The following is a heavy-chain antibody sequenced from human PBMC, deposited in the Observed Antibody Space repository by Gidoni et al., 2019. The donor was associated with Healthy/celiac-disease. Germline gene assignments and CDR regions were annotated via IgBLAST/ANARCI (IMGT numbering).Heavy chain of an antibody. CDR1: GFPFGDYA. V-gene: IGHV3-49*03. J-gene: IGHJ4*02. CDR3: TLLYDFWSGYYFDY. D-gene: IGHD3-3*01. CDR2: IRSKAYGGTT. Sequence: EVQLVESGGGLVQPGRSLRLSCTASGFPFGDYAMSWFRQAPGKGLEWVGFIRSKAYGGTTEYAASVKGRFTISRDDSKSIAYLQMNSLKTEDTAVYYCTLLYDFWSGYYFDYWGQGTLVTVSS.